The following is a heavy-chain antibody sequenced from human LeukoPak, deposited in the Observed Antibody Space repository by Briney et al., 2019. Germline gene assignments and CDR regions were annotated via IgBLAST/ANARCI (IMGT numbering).Heavy chain of an antibody. CDR2: TRNKANSYTT. CDR3: AAGLGNSYYYYYMDV. D-gene: IGHD3/OR15-3a*01. CDR1: GFTFSDHY. Sequence: PGGSLRLSCAASGFTFSDHYMDWVRQAPGKGLEWVGRTRNKANSYTTEYAASVKGRFTISRDDSKNSLYLQMNSLKTEDTAVYYCAAGLGNSYYYYYMDVWGKGTTVTVSS. J-gene: IGHJ6*03. V-gene: IGHV3-72*01.